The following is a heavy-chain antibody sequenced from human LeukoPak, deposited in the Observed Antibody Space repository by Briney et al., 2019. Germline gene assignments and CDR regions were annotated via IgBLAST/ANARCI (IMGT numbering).Heavy chain of an antibody. CDR1: GFTFDDYA. V-gene: IGHV3-9*01. D-gene: IGHD5-18*01. CDR2: ISWNSGSI. Sequence: PGGSLRLSCAASGFTFDDYAMHWVRQAPGKGLEWVSGISWNSGSIGYADSVKGRFTISRDNAKNPLYLQMNSLRAEDTALYYCAKLAAMGTYYYYGMDVWGQGTTVTVSS. CDR3: AKLAAMGTYYYYGMDV. J-gene: IGHJ6*02.